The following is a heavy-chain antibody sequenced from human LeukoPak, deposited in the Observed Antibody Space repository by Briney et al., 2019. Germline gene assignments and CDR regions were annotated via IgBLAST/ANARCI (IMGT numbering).Heavy chain of an antibody. Sequence: SETLSLTCAVYGGSFSQYYWSWMRQPPGKGLEWIGEINYSGGNNYNPSLKSRLTISVDTSKNQFSLKLSSVTAADTAVYYCARDRYYYDSSARYFDYWGQGTLVTVSS. D-gene: IGHD3-22*01. CDR1: GGSFSQYY. CDR2: INYSGGN. CDR3: ARDRYYYDSSARYFDY. J-gene: IGHJ4*02. V-gene: IGHV4-34*01.